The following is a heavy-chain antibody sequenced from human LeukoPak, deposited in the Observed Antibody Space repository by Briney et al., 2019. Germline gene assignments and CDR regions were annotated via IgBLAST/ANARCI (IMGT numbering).Heavy chain of an antibody. CDR2: IYYSGST. CDR3: ARHRADYSSGWYQSNNNWFDP. Sequence: PSETLSLTCTVSGGSISSSSYYWGWIRQPPGKGLEWIGSIYYSGSTYYNPSLKSRVTISVDTSKNQFSLKLSSVTAADTAVYYCARHRADYSSGWYQSNNNWFDPWGQGTLVTVSS. J-gene: IGHJ5*02. D-gene: IGHD6-19*01. V-gene: IGHV4-39*01. CDR1: GGSISSSSYY.